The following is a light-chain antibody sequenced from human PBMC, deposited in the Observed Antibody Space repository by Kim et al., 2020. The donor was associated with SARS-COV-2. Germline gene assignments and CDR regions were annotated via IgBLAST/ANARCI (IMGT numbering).Light chain of an antibody. J-gene: IGLJ3*02. Sequence: QPVLTQSPSASASLGASVKLTCTLSSGHSTYAIAWHQQQPEKGPRYLMKLNSDGSHSKGDGIPDRFSGSSSGAERYLTISSLQSEDEADYYCQTWGTEIWVFGGGTKLTVL. V-gene: IGLV4-69*01. CDR2: LNSDGSH. CDR1: SGHSTYA. CDR3: QTWGTEIWV.